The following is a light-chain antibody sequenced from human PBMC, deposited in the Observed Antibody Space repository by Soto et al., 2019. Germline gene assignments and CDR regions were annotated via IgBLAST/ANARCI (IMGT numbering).Light chain of an antibody. CDR2: GAS. Sequence: ELGMTPSPSTLSASPGERATLSCRCSQSISSYFAWYQQKPGQAPRLLSYGASTGSTVVSARCRGGGYGTEFTLTICSPQCEDFADYYCEKYNNGPPWTCGQGAKV. CDR3: EKYNNGPPWT. J-gene: IGKJ1*01. CDR1: QSISSY. V-gene: IGKV3-15*01.